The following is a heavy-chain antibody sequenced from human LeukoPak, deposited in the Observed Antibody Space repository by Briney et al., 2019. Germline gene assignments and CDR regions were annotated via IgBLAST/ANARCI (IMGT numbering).Heavy chain of an antibody. V-gene: IGHV1-18*04. CDR1: GYTFINYG. J-gene: IGHJ3*02. CDR3: ARWYCSSTSCYAGAFDM. CDR2: ISPYNDYT. Sequence: ASVKVSCKASGYTFINYGISWVRQAPGQGLEWMGWISPYNDYTNYAQKLQGRVTMTTDTSTSTGYMELRSLRSDDTAVYYCARWYCSSTSCYAGAFDMWGQGTMVTVSS. D-gene: IGHD2-2*01.